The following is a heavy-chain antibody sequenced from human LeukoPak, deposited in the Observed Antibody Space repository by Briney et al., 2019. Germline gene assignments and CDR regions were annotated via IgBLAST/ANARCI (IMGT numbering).Heavy chain of an antibody. CDR3: ARGYYDILTGFPQYYYYGMDV. Sequence: ASVKLSFKASGGTFSIYAIIWLRHAPGQGLEWMGGIIPIFGTANYAQKFQGRVTITADESTSTAYMELSSLRSEDTAVYYCARGYYDILTGFPQYYYYGMDVWGKGTTVTVSS. CDR1: GGTFSIYA. D-gene: IGHD3-9*01. CDR2: IIPIFGTA. J-gene: IGHJ6*04. V-gene: IGHV1-69*01.